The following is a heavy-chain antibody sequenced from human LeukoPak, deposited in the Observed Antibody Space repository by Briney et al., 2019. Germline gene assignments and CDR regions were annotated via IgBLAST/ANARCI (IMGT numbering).Heavy chain of an antibody. D-gene: IGHD3-22*01. CDR1: GYTFTSYY. CDR2: TNPSGGST. Sequence: ASVKVSCKASGYTFTSYYMHWVRQAPGQGLEWMGITNPSGGSTSYAQKFQGRVTMTRDRSTSTVYMELSSLRSEDTAVYYCARTYYDSSGYRDAFDIWGQGTMVTVSS. CDR3: ARTYYDSSGYRDAFDI. J-gene: IGHJ3*02. V-gene: IGHV1-46*01.